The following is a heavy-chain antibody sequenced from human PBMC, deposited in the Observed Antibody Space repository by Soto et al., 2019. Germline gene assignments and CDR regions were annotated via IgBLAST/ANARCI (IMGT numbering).Heavy chain of an antibody. CDR2: MNPNSGNT. D-gene: IGHD6-13*01. Sequence: QVQLVQSGAEVKKPGASVKVSCKASGYSFTSYDINWVRQATGQGLEWMGWMNPNSGNTGYAQKFQGRVTMTRNTSLSTAYMELRSLRSEDTAVYYCAGEQQVRGFDPWGQGTLVTVSS. V-gene: IGHV1-8*01. CDR3: AGEQQVRGFDP. CDR1: GYSFTSYD. J-gene: IGHJ5*02.